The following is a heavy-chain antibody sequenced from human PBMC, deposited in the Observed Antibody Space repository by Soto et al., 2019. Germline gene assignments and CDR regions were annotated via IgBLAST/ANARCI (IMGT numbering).Heavy chain of an antibody. J-gene: IGHJ6*02. CDR2: IDPSDSYT. Sequence: PWYSLKSSCKGSGYSFTSYWISWVRQMPGKGLEWMGRIDPSDSYTNYSPSFQGHVTISADKSISTAYLQWSSLKASDTAMYYCASQRVPVLDPYYYEYYGIDVWGQGTTVTV. D-gene: IGHD1-1*01. CDR3: ASQRVPVLDPYYYEYYGIDV. CDR1: GYSFTSYW. V-gene: IGHV5-10-1*01.